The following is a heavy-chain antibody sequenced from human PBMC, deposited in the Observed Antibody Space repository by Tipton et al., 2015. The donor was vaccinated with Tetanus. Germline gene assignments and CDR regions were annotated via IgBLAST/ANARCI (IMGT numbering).Heavy chain of an antibody. V-gene: IGHV4-39*01. CDR3: TRHVVEAVPRWFDP. CDR1: GYSISSSEYY. Sequence: LRLSCTVSGYSISSSEYYWGWIRQPPGEGLEWIASVYYDGSAYTNPSLKSRIAISIDTSGSQFSLKVHSVTAADTAFYYCTRHVVEAVPRWFDPWGQGTLVTVSS. J-gene: IGHJ5*02. CDR2: VYYDGSA. D-gene: IGHD2-2*01.